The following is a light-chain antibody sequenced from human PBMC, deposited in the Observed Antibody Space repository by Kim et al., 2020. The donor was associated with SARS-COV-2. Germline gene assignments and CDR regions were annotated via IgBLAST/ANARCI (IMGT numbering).Light chain of an antibody. V-gene: IGKV3-20*01. CDR3: QQYGSSSRWT. Sequence: PGERAALSCRAIQSVSGTYLAWYQPKPGQAPRLLSHGASSRATGSPARISGSGSGTDFTLTVSRLEPGDFAVYYCQQYGSSSRWTFGRGAKVDIK. J-gene: IGKJ1*01. CDR1: QSVSGTY. CDR2: GAS.